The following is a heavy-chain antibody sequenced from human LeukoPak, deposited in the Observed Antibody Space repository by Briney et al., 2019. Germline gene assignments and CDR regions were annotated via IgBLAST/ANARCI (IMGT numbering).Heavy chain of an antibody. D-gene: IGHD6-13*01. J-gene: IGHJ5*02. V-gene: IGHV3-21*01. CDR2: ISSSSSYI. CDR3: ARGIAAAGGFDP. Sequence: PGGPLRLSCAASGFTFSSYSMNWVRQAPGKGLEWVSSISSSSSYIYYADSVKGRFTISSDNAKNSLYLQMNSLGAEDTAVYYCARGIAAAGGFDPWGQGTLVTVSS. CDR1: GFTFSSYS.